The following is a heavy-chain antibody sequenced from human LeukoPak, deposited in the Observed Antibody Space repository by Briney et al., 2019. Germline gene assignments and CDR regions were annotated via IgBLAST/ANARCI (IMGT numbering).Heavy chain of an antibody. V-gene: IGHV4-34*01. CDR2: INDSGRT. Sequence: SETLSLTCAVYGGSFSNYYWSWIRQPPGKGLEWIGEINDSGRTNYNPSLMSRVTVSVDTSKNQFSLRLTSVTATDTAVYYCARRWNYGRNYYIDVWGDGATVSVSS. CDR3: ARRWNYGRNYYIDV. CDR1: GGSFSNYY. J-gene: IGHJ6*03. D-gene: IGHD1-7*01.